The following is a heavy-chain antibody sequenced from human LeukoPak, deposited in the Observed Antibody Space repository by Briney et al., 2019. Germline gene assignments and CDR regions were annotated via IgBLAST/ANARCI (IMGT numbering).Heavy chain of an antibody. Sequence: GGSLRLSCAASGFTFSNYWMTWVRQAPGKGLEWVANIKEDGSEKNYVDSVKGRFTISRDNAKNSLYLQMNSLRSEDTAVYYCARNGGYKYNWFDPWGQGTLVTVSS. D-gene: IGHD5-24*01. CDR2: IKEDGSEK. CDR1: GFTFSNYW. J-gene: IGHJ5*02. CDR3: ARNGGYKYNWFDP. V-gene: IGHV3-7*03.